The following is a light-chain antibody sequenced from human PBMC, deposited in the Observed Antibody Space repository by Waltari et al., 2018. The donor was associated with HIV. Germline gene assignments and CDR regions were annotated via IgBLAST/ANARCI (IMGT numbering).Light chain of an antibody. CDR3: QQYNSDSRT. CDR2: KSS. CDR1: QGIGPY. Sequence: GDRVTITCRASQGIGPYLAWYQQKPGKAPKLLIYKSSNLESGVPSRFSGSGSDTEFSLTISSLQPDDFATYYCQQYNSDSRTFGRGTKVEIK. J-gene: IGKJ1*01. V-gene: IGKV1-5*03.